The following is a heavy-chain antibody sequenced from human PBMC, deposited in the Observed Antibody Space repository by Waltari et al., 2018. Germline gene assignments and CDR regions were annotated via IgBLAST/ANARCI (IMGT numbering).Heavy chain of an antibody. V-gene: IGHV3-21*01. J-gene: IGHJ4*02. Sequence: EVQLVESGGGLVKPGGSLRLSCAASGFTFSSYSMTWVRQAPGKGLEWVSSISSSSSYIYYADSVKGRFTISRDNAKNSLYLQMNSLRAEDTAVYYCAKGATSRRGGAQGYYFDYWGQGTLVTVSS. CDR2: ISSSSSYI. D-gene: IGHD3-16*01. CDR3: AKGATSRRGGAQGYYFDY. CDR1: GFTFSSYS.